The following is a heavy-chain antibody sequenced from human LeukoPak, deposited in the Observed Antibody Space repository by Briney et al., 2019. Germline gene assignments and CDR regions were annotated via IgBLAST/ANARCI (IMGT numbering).Heavy chain of an antibody. CDR2: ISSSSSTV. J-gene: IGHJ5*02. Sequence: GGSLRLSCAASGFSLSSYSMDWFRQTPGKGLEWISYISSSSSTVYYADSVEGRFTISRDNAKNALYLQMNNLRAEDSAVYYCARDINYCTTTLCHRSWFDPWGQGTLVTVSS. V-gene: IGHV3-48*01. CDR3: ARDINYCTTTLCHRSWFDP. D-gene: IGHD2-8*01. CDR1: GFSLSSYS.